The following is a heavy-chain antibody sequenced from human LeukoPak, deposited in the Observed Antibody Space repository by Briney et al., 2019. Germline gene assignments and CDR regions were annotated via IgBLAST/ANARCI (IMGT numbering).Heavy chain of an antibody. Sequence: GGSLRLSCAASGFTFSSYAMSWVRQAPGKGLEWVSAISGSGGSTYYADSVKGRFTISRDDSKNTLYLQMNSLRAEDTAVYYCAKDWVAVAGNDVGDYWGQGTLVTVSS. D-gene: IGHD6-19*01. V-gene: IGHV3-23*01. CDR2: ISGSGGST. CDR1: GFTFSSYA. J-gene: IGHJ4*02. CDR3: AKDWVAVAGNDVGDY.